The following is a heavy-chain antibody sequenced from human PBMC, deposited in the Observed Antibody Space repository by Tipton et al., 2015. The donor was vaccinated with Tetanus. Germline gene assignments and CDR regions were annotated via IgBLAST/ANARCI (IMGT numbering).Heavy chain of an antibody. D-gene: IGHD3-22*01. CDR3: ARGEGYDSNAFDI. J-gene: IGHJ3*02. CDR1: GGSISSGGYY. V-gene: IGHV4-31*03. Sequence: TLSLTCTVSGGSISSGGYYWSWIRQHPGKGLEWIGYIYYSGSTYYNPSLKSRVTISVDTSKNQFSLKLSSVTAADTAVYYCARGEGYDSNAFDIWGQGTMVTVSS. CDR2: IYYSGST.